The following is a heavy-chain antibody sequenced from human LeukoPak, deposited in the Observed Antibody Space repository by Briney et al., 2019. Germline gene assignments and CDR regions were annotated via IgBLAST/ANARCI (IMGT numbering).Heavy chain of an antibody. CDR1: GFTFSDHY. Sequence: GGSLRLSCAASGFTFSDHYMDWVRQTPEKGLEWVARLRNKVDGLTTEYAASVKGRFTISRDDSKSSLYLQMNSLKTEDTAVYYCARTRSDIGTSDVFDVWGQGTMVTVSA. V-gene: IGHV3-72*01. D-gene: IGHD5-12*01. CDR3: ARTRSDIGTSDVFDV. J-gene: IGHJ3*01. CDR2: LRNKVDGLTT.